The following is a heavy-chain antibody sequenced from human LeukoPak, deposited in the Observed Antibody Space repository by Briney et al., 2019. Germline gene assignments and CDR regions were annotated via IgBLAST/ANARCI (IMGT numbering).Heavy chain of an antibody. Sequence: GGSLRLSCAVSGFTFSTYAMSWVRQSPGKGLEWVSGISGGGGRTYYADSVKGRFTISRENTNNTLFLQMNSLRVEDTAVYYCAKDKDVYAYGGIDYGGEGTLVSVSS. CDR2: ISGGGGRT. V-gene: IGHV3-23*01. D-gene: IGHD3-10*01. CDR1: GFTFSTYA. J-gene: IGHJ4*02. CDR3: AKDKDVYAYGGIDY.